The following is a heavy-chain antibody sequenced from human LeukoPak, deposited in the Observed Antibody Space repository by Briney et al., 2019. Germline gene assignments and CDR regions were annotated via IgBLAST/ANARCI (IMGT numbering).Heavy chain of an antibody. CDR1: GGSFSGYY. V-gene: IGHV4-34*01. CDR2: INHSGST. CDR3: ARYVLDQLLFFDY. D-gene: IGHD2-2*01. Sequence: SETLSLTCAVYGGSFSGYYWSWIRQPPGKGLEWIGEINHSGSTNYNPSLKSRVTISVDTSKNQFSLKLSSVTAADTAVYYCARYVLDQLLFFDYWGQGTLVTVSS. J-gene: IGHJ4*02.